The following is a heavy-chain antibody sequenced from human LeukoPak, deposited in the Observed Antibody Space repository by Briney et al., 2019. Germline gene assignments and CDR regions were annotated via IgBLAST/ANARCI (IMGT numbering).Heavy chain of an antibody. CDR2: ISYDGSNK. CDR1: GFTFSSYG. J-gene: IGHJ3*01. D-gene: IGHD1-26*01. V-gene: IGHV3-30*18. CDR3: AKDMGTGSYYAYPDALDV. Sequence: GGSLRLSCAASGFTFSSYGMHWVRQAPGKGLEWVAVISYDGSNKYYADSVKGRFTISRDNSKNTLSLQMNSLRAEDTASYYCAKDMGTGSYYAYPDALDVWGQGTMVTVSS.